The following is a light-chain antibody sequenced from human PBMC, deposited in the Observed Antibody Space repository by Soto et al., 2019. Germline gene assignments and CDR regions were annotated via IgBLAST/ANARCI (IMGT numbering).Light chain of an antibody. Sequence: EIVLTQTPGTMSLSPGERATLSCRASQSVSSSYLAWYQQKPGQAPRLLIHGASSRATGIPDRFSGSVSGTDFPLTISRLEPEDFAVEYCQQYGSSPYIFGQGTKLEIK. J-gene: IGKJ2*01. V-gene: IGKV3-20*01. CDR3: QQYGSSPYI. CDR1: QSVSSSY. CDR2: GAS.